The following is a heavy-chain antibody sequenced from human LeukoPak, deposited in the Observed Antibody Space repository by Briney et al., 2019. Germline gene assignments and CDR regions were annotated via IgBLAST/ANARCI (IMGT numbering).Heavy chain of an antibody. CDR2: INHSGST. CDR1: GGSFSGYY. V-gene: IGHV4-34*01. CDR3: ARGYNWFDP. Sequence: SETLSLTCAVYGGSFSGYYWSWIRQPPGKGLEWSGEINHSGSTNYNPSLKSLGTISPYTSKNQFSLKLSSVTAADTAVYCCARGYNWFDPWGQGTLVTVSS. J-gene: IGHJ5*02.